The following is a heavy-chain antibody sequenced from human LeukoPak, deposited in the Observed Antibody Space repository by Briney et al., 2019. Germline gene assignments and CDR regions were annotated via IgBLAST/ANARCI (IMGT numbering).Heavy chain of an antibody. Sequence: SGTLSLTCAVYGGSFSGYYWSWIRQPPGKGLEWIGEINHSGSTNYNPSLKSRVTISVDTSKNQFSLRLSSVTAADTAVYYCARLDPEYGSSGFSPWIDPWGQGTLVTVSS. V-gene: IGHV4-34*01. D-gene: IGHD3-22*01. CDR3: ARLDPEYGSSGFSPWIDP. CDR1: GGSFSGYY. J-gene: IGHJ5*02. CDR2: INHSGST.